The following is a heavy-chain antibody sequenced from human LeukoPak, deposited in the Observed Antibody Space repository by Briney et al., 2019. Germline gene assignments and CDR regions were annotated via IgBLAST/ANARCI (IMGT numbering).Heavy chain of an antibody. V-gene: IGHV6-1*01. CDR1: GDSVSSNSAA. CDR2: TYYRSKWYN. J-gene: IGHJ6*02. Sequence: SQTLSLTCAISGDSVSSNSAAWNWIRQSPSRGLEWLGRTYYRSKWYNDYAVSVKSRITINPDTSKNQFSLQLNSVTPEDTAVYYCARRKTRDYYILTGEKYYYYGMDVWGQGTTVTVSS. D-gene: IGHD3-9*01. CDR3: ARRKTRDYYILTGEKYYYYGMDV.